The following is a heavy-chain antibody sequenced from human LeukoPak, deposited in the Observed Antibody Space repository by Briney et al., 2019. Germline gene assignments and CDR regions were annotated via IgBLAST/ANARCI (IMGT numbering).Heavy chain of an antibody. D-gene: IGHD3-22*01. CDR1: GGSFSGYY. Sequence: SETLSLTCAVYGGSFSGYYWSWIRQPPGKGLEWIGEISHSGSTNYNPSLKSRVTISVDTSKNQFSLELSSVTAADTAVYYCATPRDYDSSGYYTFDYWGQGTLVTVSS. CDR3: ATPRDYDSSGYYTFDY. CDR2: ISHSGST. J-gene: IGHJ4*02. V-gene: IGHV4-34*01.